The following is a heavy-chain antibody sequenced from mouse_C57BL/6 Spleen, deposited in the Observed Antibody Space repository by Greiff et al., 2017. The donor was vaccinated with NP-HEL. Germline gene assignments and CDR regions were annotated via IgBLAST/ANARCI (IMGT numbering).Heavy chain of an antibody. CDR2: ISSGSSTI. J-gene: IGHJ2*01. CDR1: GFTFSDYG. CDR3: ARDGYYFDY. V-gene: IGHV5-17*01. Sequence: DVMLVESGGGLVKPGGSLKLSCAASGFTFSDYGMPWVRQAPEKGLEWVAYISSGSSTIYYADTVKGRFTISRDNAKNTLFLQMTSLRSEDTAMYYCARDGYYFDYWGQGTTLTVSS. D-gene: IGHD2-3*01.